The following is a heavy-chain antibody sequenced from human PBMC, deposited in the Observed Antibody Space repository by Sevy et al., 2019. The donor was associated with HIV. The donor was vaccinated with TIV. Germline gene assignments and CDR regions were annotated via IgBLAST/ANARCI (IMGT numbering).Heavy chain of an antibody. Sequence: GGSLRLSCAASGVSLNTYSMNWVRQAPGKGLEWVSSISDTSGYIFYADSVKGRFTISRDKARNSLYVQMNSLRAEDTAVYYSARDAGSGWQKYFQQWGQGTLVTVSS. J-gene: IGHJ1*01. CDR1: GVSLNTYS. D-gene: IGHD6-19*01. CDR3: ARDAGSGWQKYFQQ. V-gene: IGHV3-21*06. CDR2: ISDTSGYI.